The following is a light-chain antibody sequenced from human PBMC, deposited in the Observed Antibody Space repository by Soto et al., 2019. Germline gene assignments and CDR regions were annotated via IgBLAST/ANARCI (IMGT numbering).Light chain of an antibody. J-gene: IGLJ3*02. CDR2: EVS. CDR3: ASYAGSINWV. V-gene: IGLV2-8*01. CDR1: SSDVGGYNY. Sequence: SALTQPPSASGSPGQSVTISCTGTSSDVGGYNYVSWYQQHPGKAPKLMVFEVSKRPSGVPDRFSGSKSGNTASLTVSGLQAEDEADYYCASYAGSINWVFGGGTKVTVL.